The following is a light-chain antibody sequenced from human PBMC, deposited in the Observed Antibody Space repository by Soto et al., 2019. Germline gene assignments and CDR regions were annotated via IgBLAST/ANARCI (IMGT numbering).Light chain of an antibody. Sequence: QSALTQPRSVSGSPGQSVTISCTGTSSDVGGYGYVSWYQQHPGRAPKVMIYDVSKRPSGVPNRFSGSKSGNTASLTISGLQTEDEAYYYCCSYAGTYTWVFGGGTKLTVL. CDR2: DVS. V-gene: IGLV2-11*01. J-gene: IGLJ3*02. CDR3: CSYAGTYTWV. CDR1: SSDVGGYGY.